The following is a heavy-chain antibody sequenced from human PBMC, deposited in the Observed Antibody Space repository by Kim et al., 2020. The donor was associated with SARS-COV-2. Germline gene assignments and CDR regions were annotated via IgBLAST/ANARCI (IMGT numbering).Heavy chain of an antibody. V-gene: IGHV3-30*18. CDR3: AKDRASGYYGSGSDV. J-gene: IGHJ6*02. D-gene: IGHD3-10*01. Sequence: GGSLRLSCAASGFTFSSYGMHWVRQAPGKGLEWVAVISYDGSNKYYADSVKGRFTISRDNSKNTLYLQMNSLRAEDTAVYYCAKDRASGYYGSGSDVWGQGTTVTVSS. CDR1: GFTFSSYG. CDR2: ISYDGSNK.